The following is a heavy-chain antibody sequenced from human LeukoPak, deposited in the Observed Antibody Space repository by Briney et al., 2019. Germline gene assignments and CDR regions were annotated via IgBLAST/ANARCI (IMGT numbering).Heavy chain of an antibody. Sequence: PSETLSLTCTVSGGSISSYYWSWIRQPPGKGLEWIGYIYYSGSTNYNPSLKSRVTISVDTSKNQFSLKLSSVTAADTAVYYCARVGYTSSGWEDYYYGMDVWGQGTTVTVSS. D-gene: IGHD6-19*01. V-gene: IGHV4-59*01. CDR1: GGSISSYY. CDR2: IYYSGST. CDR3: ARVGYTSSGWEDYYYGMDV. J-gene: IGHJ6*02.